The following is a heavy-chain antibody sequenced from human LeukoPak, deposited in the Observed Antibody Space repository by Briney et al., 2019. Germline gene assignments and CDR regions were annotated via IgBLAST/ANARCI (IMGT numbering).Heavy chain of an antibody. D-gene: IGHD5-24*01. Sequence: SETLSLTCAVYGGSFSGYYWSWIRQPPGKGLEWIGEINHSGSTNYNPSLKSRVTISVDTSKNQFSLKLSSVTAADTAVYYCARETSRWLQPSYYFDYWGQGTLVTVSS. J-gene: IGHJ4*02. V-gene: IGHV4-34*01. CDR3: ARETSRWLQPSYYFDY. CDR2: INHSGST. CDR1: GGSFSGYY.